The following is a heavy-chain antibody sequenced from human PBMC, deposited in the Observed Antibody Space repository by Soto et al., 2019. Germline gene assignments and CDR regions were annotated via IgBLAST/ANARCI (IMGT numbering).Heavy chain of an antibody. CDR2: IRGSGGEK. J-gene: IGHJ6*02. Sequence: GGSLRLSCAASGFMFSNYWMSWVRQVPGKGLEWVASIRGSGGEKCYADSVKGRFTISRDNAKNTLYLQMNSLRAEDTAVYYCARGPRAPPPHDYGMDVWGQGTTVTVSS. CDR1: GFMFSNYW. V-gene: IGHV3-7*05. CDR3: ARGPRAPPPHDYGMDV.